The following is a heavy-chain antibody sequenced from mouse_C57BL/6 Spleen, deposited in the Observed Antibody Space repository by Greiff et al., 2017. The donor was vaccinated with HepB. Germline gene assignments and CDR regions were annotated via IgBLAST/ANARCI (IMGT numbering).Heavy chain of an antibody. J-gene: IGHJ1*01. Sequence: QVQLQQPGAELVKPGASVKLSCKASGYTFTSYWMHWVKQRPGRGLEWIGRIDPNSGGTKYNEKFKSKATLTVDKPSITAYMQLSSLTSEDSAVYYCAREGSNLDWYFDVWGAGTTVTVSS. CDR1: GYTFTSYW. CDR2: IDPNSGGT. CDR3: AREGSNLDWYFDV. D-gene: IGHD2-5*01. V-gene: IGHV1-72*01.